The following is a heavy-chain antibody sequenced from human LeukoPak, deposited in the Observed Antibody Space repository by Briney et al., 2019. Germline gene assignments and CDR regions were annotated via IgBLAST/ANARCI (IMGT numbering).Heavy chain of an antibody. CDR1: GGTFSSYA. V-gene: IGHV1-69*13. CDR3: AWGRYFDWLLPTYFDY. Sequence: GASVKVSCKASGGTFSSYAISWVRQAPGQGLEWMGGIIPIFGTANYAQKFQGRVTITADESTSTAYMELSSLRSEDTAVYYCAWGRYFDWLLPTYFDYWGQGTLVTVSS. CDR2: IIPIFGTA. J-gene: IGHJ4*02. D-gene: IGHD3-9*01.